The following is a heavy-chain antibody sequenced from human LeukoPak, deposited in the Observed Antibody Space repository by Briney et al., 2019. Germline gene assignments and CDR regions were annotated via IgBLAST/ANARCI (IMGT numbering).Heavy chain of an antibody. Sequence: PSETLSLTCTVSGGSISSSSYYWGWIRQPPGKGLEWIGSIYYSGSTYYNPSLKSRVTISVDTSKNQFSLKLSSVTAADTAVYYCASLVIAAAGTGTTPFDYWGQGTLVTVSS. V-gene: IGHV4-39*07. CDR1: GGSISSSSYY. CDR3: ASLVIAAAGTGTTPFDY. D-gene: IGHD6-13*01. J-gene: IGHJ4*02. CDR2: IYYSGST.